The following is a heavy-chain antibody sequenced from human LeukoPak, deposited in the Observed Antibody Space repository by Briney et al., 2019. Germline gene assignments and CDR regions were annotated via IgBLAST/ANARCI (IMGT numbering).Heavy chain of an antibody. CDR3: ARGELEAFDV. CDR1: GGSISSYY. V-gene: IGHV4-59*08. Sequence: SETLSLTCTVSGGSISSYYWSWIRQPPGKGLEWIGYIYYSGSTNYNPSLKSRVTISVDTSKNQFSLKLSSVTAADTAVYYCARGELEAFDVWGQGTMVTVSS. J-gene: IGHJ3*01. D-gene: IGHD2/OR15-2a*01. CDR2: IYYSGST.